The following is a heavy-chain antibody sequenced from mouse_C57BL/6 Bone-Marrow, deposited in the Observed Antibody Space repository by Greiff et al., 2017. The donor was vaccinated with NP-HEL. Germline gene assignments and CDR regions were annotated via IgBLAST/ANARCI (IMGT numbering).Heavy chain of an antibody. V-gene: IGHV2-5*01. CDR3: GKKGYSSDAMDY. J-gene: IGHJ4*01. Sequence: QVQLKESGPGLVQPSQSLSITCTVSGFSLTSYGVHWVRQSPGKGLEWLGVICRGGSTDYNAAFMSRLSTIKDNYKSQVFYKMSMLPADDAAIYYCGKKGYSSDAMDYWGQGTSVTVSS. D-gene: IGHD1-1*01. CDR1: GFSLTSYG. CDR2: ICRGGST.